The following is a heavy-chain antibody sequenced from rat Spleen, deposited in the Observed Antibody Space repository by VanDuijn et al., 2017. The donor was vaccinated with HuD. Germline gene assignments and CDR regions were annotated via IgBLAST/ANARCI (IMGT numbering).Heavy chain of an antibody. J-gene: IGHJ2*01. CDR1: GFTFSDYA. Sequence: EVQLVESGGGLVQPGNSLKLSCAASGFTFSDYAMAWVRQSPKKGLEWVASISTGGGNTYYRYSVKGRFTFSRDNARGTLYLQMDSLRSEDTATYDCAKESYLQRLFDHWGEGVMVTVSS. CDR3: AKESYLQRLFDH. CDR2: ISTGGGNT. V-gene: IGHV5S23*01. D-gene: IGHD1-12*01.